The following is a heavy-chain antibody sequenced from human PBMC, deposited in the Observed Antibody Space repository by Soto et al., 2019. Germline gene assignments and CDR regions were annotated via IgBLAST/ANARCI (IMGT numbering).Heavy chain of an antibody. CDR2: INHSGST. CDR1: GGAFSGYY. Sequence: SETLSLTCAVYGGAFSGYYWSWIRQPPGKGLEWIGEINHSGSTNYNPSLKSRVTISVDTSKNQFSLKLSSVTAADTAVYYCARGSGNPAAYYYYYGMDVWGQGTTVTVSS. J-gene: IGHJ6*02. D-gene: IGHD2-15*01. CDR3: ARGSGNPAAYYYYYGMDV. V-gene: IGHV4-34*01.